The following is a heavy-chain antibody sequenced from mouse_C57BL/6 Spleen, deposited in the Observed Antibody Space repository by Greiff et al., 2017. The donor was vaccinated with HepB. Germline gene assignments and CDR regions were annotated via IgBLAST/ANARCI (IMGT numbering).Heavy chain of an antibody. Sequence: VQLQQSGAELVKPGASVKLSCKASGYTFTSYWMQWVQQRPGQGLEWIGEIDPSDSYTNYHQKFKGKATLTVDTSSSTAYMQLSSLTSEDSAVYYCARGITTVVALDYWGQGTTLTVSS. CDR1: GYTFTSYW. CDR3: ARGITTVVALDY. V-gene: IGHV1-50*01. CDR2: IDPSDSYT. D-gene: IGHD1-1*01. J-gene: IGHJ2*01.